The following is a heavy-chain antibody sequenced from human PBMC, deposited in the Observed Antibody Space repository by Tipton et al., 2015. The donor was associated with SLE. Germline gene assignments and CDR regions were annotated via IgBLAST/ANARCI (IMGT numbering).Heavy chain of an antibody. CDR3: AKDLDSHFDN. CDR1: GFTFSSYA. CDR2: ISGSGNST. D-gene: IGHD2-15*01. J-gene: IGHJ4*02. V-gene: IGHV3-23*01. Sequence: GSLRLSCAASGFTFSSYAMSWVRQAPGKGLEWVSGISGSGNSTYYADSLKGRFTISRDNSKNTLYLQMDRLRAEDTAVYYCAKDLDSHFDNWGQGTLVTVSS.